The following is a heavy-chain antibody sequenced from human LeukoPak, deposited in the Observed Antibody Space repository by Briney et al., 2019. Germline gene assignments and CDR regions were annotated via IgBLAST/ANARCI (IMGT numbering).Heavy chain of an antibody. D-gene: IGHD1-26*01. CDR3: ARVIVGGTNWFDP. CDR2: ISGSGADT. CDR1: GFTFSSYA. V-gene: IGHV3-23*01. J-gene: IGHJ5*02. Sequence: GGSLRLSCAASGFTFSSYAMTWVRQAPGKGLEWVSTISGSGADTYYADSVKGRFTISRDNAKSSLYLQVNNLRAEDTAVYYCARVIVGGTNWFDPWGQGTLVTVSS.